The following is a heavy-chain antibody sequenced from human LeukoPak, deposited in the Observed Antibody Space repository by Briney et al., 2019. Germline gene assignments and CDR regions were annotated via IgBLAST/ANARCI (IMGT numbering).Heavy chain of an antibody. CDR3: ARARGKVATVHPYYFDY. J-gene: IGHJ4*02. CDR1: GYTFTSYY. D-gene: IGHD5-12*01. CDR2: INPSGGST. V-gene: IGHV1-46*01. Sequence: ASVKVSCKASGYTFTSYYMHWVRQAPGQGLEWMGIINPSGGSTSYAQKFQGRVTMTGDTSTSTVYMELSSLRSEDTAVYYCARARGKVATVHPYYFDYWGQGTLVTVSS.